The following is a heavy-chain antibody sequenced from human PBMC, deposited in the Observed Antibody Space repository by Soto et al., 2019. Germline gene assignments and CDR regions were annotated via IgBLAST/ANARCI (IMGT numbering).Heavy chain of an antibody. Sequence: GGSLRLSCAASGFTFSNYGMHWVRQAPGTGLEWVAIIWHDGNNKYYADSVRVRFIISRDNSMSRLYLQMNSVRAEDTAVYYWGSALAGASESHGFDVWGQGTPVTVSS. J-gene: IGHJ6*02. CDR2: IWHDGNNK. CDR1: GFTFSNYG. V-gene: IGHV3-33*01. CDR3: GSALAGASESHGFDV. D-gene: IGHD1-26*01.